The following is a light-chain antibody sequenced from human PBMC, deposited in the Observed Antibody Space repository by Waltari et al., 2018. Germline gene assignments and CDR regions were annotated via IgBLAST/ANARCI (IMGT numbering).Light chain of an antibody. CDR1: QSAKNSY. J-gene: IGKJ2*01. CDR3: QQYGSSPPYT. V-gene: IGKV3-20*01. Sequence: DIALTQSPGTLTLSPGARATLSCRASQSAKNSYLAWYHQKPGQAPRLLIFDASSRATGIPDRFSGSGSGTDFTLTISRLEPEDFAVYYCQQYGSSPPYTFGQGTKLEIK. CDR2: DAS.